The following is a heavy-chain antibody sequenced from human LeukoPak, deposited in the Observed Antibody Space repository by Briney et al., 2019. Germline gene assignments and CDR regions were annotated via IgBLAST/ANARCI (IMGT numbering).Heavy chain of an antibody. J-gene: IGHJ5*02. Sequence: SETLSLTCAVYGGSFSGYYWSWIRQPPGKGLEWIGEINHSGSTNYNPSLKSRVTISVDTSKDQFSLKLSSVTAADTAVYYCARQADYSSGWYWGWFDPWGQGTLVIVSS. CDR1: GGSFSGYY. D-gene: IGHD6-19*01. CDR3: ARQADYSSGWYWGWFDP. CDR2: INHSGST. V-gene: IGHV4-34*01.